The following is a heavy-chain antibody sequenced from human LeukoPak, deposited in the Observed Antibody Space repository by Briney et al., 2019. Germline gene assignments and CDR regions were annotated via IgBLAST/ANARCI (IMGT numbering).Heavy chain of an antibody. CDR2: ISSSSSTI. Sequence: GGSLRLSCAASGFTFSSYSMNWVRQAPGKGLEWVSYISSSSSTIYYADSVKGRFTISRDSAKNSLYLQMNSLRAEDTAVYYCARGPLTAMVTRHYYYYMDVWGKGTTVTVSS. CDR3: ARGPLTAMVTRHYYYYMDV. J-gene: IGHJ6*03. D-gene: IGHD5-18*01. CDR1: GFTFSSYS. V-gene: IGHV3-48*01.